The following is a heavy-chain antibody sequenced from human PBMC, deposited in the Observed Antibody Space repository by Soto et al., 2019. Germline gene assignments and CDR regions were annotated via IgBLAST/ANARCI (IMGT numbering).Heavy chain of an antibody. CDR2: INPNSGGT. V-gene: IGHV1-2*02. CDR3: AREPATAKPEGVDF. CDR1: GYTFSDYY. Sequence: GASVKVSCKASGYTFSDYYIHWLRQAPGQGLEWMGWINPNSGGTKYAPKFQGGVTMNRDTSITTAYMELSRLRSGDTAVYYCAREPATAKPEGVDFWGQGTLVTVSS. D-gene: IGHD1-1*01. J-gene: IGHJ4*02.